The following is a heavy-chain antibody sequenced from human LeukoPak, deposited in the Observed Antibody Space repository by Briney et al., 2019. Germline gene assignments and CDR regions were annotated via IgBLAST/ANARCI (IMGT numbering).Heavy chain of an antibody. J-gene: IGHJ4*02. D-gene: IGHD6-13*01. CDR2: ISGSGGST. CDR1: GFTFSSYA. Sequence: PGGSLRLSCAASGFTFSSYAMSWVRQAPGKGLEWVSAISGSGGSTYYADSVKGRFTISRGNSKNTLYLQMNSLRAEDTAVYYCAKLVIIAAAAPYDYWGQGTLVTVSS. CDR3: AKLVIIAAAAPYDY. V-gene: IGHV3-23*01.